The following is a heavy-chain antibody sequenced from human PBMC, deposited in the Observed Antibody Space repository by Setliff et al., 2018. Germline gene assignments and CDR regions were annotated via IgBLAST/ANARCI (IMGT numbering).Heavy chain of an antibody. Sequence: SETLSLTCTVSGGSISSHYWNWIRQPPGKGLEWIGYIFYSGSTNYNPSLKSRVTISVDTSKNQFSLKLSSVTAADTAVYYCARLRYYGSGSYLDYWGQGTLVTVSS. CDR3: ARLRYYGSGSYLDY. CDR1: GGSISSHY. CDR2: IFYSGST. D-gene: IGHD3-10*01. V-gene: IGHV4-59*11. J-gene: IGHJ4*02.